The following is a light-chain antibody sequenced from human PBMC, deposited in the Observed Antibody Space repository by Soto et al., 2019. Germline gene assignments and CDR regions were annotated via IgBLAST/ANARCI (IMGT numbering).Light chain of an antibody. J-gene: IGKJ4*01. Sequence: EIVLTQSPGTLSLSPGERATLSCMASQSVSSSYLAWYQQKPGQAPRLLIYGASSRATGITDRFSGSGSGTDFTLTISRLEPEDFAVYYCQQYVSSPPRLTFGGGTKVEIK. CDR1: QSVSSSY. CDR3: QQYVSSPPRLT. CDR2: GAS. V-gene: IGKV3-20*01.